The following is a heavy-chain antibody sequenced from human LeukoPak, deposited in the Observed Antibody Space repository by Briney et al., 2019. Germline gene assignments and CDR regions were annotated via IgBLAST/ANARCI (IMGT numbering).Heavy chain of an antibody. D-gene: IGHD2-2*01. J-gene: IGHJ6*02. CDR3: ARGYCSSTSCQKHYYYYGMDV. V-gene: IGHV3-21*01. Sequence: GGSLRLSCAASGFTFSSYSMNWVRQAPGKGLEWVSSISSSSSYIYYADSVKGRFTISRDNAKNSLYLQMNSLRAEDTAVYYCARGYCSSTSCQKHYYYYGMDVWGQGTTVTVSS. CDR1: GFTFSSYS. CDR2: ISSSSSYI.